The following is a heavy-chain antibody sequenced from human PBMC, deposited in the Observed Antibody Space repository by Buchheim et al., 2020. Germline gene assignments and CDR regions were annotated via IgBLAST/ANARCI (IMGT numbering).Heavy chain of an antibody. CDR1: GFTFSSYA. J-gene: IGHJ4*02. CDR3: AKHMITFGGVIVPLDY. Sequence: VQLLESGGGLVQPGGSLRLSCAASGFTFSSYAMSWVRQAPGKGLAWVSGISDSGGRTNYADSVKGRFTISRDNSKNTLYLQMNSLRAEDTAVYYCAKHMITFGGVIVPLDYWGQGAL. D-gene: IGHD3-16*02. CDR2: ISDSGGRT. V-gene: IGHV3-23*01.